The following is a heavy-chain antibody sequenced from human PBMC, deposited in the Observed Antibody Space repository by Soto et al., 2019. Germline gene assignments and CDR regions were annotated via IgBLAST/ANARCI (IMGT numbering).Heavy chain of an antibody. CDR2: INPNSGHT. CDR3: ARGQVVNFDNWFDP. V-gene: IGHV1-18*01. Sequence: QIQLLQSGAEVKKPGTSVKVSCQASGYMFTTYGIIWVRQAPGQGLEWMGWINPNSGHTNYAQNLKDRVTMTTDTSTNTAYMELRSLRSNDTAVYFCARGQVVNFDNWFDPWGQGTLVTVSS. D-gene: IGHD3-22*01. J-gene: IGHJ5*02. CDR1: GYMFTTYG.